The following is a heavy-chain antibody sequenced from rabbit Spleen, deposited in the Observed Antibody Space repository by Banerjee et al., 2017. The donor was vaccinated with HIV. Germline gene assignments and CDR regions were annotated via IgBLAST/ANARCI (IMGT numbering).Heavy chain of an antibody. V-gene: IGHV1S40*01. CDR3: ARDWTSSGAFIPDYLDL. J-gene: IGHJ3*01. CDR1: GFSFSSYY. Sequence: QSLEESGGDLVKPGASLTLTCTASGFSFSSYYMCWVRQAPGKGLEWIACIYAGSSSNTYYASWAKGRFTISKTSSTTVTLQMTSLTGADTATYLCARDWTSSGAFIPDYLDLWGPGTLVTVS. D-gene: IGHD1-1*01. CDR2: IYAGSSSNT.